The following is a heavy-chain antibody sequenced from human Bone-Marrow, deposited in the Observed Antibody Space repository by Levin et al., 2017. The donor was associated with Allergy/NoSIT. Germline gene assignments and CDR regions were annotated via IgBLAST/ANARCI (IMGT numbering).Heavy chain of an antibody. CDR3: AKSHRVGVVTHFDY. D-gene: IGHD2-15*01. V-gene: IGHV3-30*18. CDR1: GFTFSSYG. J-gene: IGHJ4*02. Sequence: GGSLRLSCAASGFTFSSYGMHWVRQAPGKGLEWVAVISYDGSNKYYADSVKGRFTISRDNSKNTLYLQMNSLRAEDTAVYYCAKSHRVGVVTHFDYWGQGTLVTVSS. CDR2: ISYDGSNK.